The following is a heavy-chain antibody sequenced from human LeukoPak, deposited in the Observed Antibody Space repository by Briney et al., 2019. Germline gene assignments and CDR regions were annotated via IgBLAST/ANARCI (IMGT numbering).Heavy chain of an antibody. D-gene: IGHD4-23*01. J-gene: IGHJ4*02. CDR1: GFTFSSYS. CDR3: ARDFYGGSTFDY. CDR2: ISSSSTYI. Sequence: GGSLRLSCAASGFTFSSYSMNWVRQAPGKGLEWVSSISSSSTYIYYADSVKGRFTISRDNAKNSLYLQMNSLRAEDTAVYYCARDFYGGSTFDYWGQGTLVTVSS. V-gene: IGHV3-21*01.